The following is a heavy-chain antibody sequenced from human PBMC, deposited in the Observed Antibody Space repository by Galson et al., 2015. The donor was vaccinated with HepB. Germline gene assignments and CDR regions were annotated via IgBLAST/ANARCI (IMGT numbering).Heavy chain of an antibody. D-gene: IGHD1-26*01. CDR3: ARHREGATYDAFDI. CDR2: IYYSGTT. V-gene: IGHV4-59*08. J-gene: IGHJ3*02. CDR1: GSSISSYF. Sequence: ETLSLTCTVSGSSISSYFCSWIRQPPGKGLEWIGYIYYSGTTNYNPTLKSRVTISVNTSKNQFSLRLSSVTAADTAVYYCARHREGATYDAFDIWGQGTIVTVSS.